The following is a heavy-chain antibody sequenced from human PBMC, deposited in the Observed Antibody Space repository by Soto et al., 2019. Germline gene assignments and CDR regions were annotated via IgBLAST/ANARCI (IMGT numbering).Heavy chain of an antibody. V-gene: IGHV3-23*01. CDR2: ISGSGGST. D-gene: IGHD6-13*01. CDR3: AKRAAAGVFTPNWSDP. J-gene: IGHJ5*02. Sequence: PDRCMRRSCAAAPITFSSYAMSCLRQAPSKGLEWVSAISGSGGSTYYADSVKGRFTISRDNSKNTLYLQMNSLRAEDTAVYYCAKRAAAGVFTPNWSDPWGQGTLVTVSS. CDR1: PITFSSYA.